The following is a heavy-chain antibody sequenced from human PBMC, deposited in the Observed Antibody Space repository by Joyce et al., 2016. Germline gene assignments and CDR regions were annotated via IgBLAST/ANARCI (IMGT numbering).Heavy chain of an antibody. CDR2: SSSSGGTT. J-gene: IGHJ6*02. D-gene: IGHD6-6*01. CDR3: AKGPRIAARPNYYYYVMDV. V-gene: IGHV3-23*01. CDR1: GFTFTNYA. Sequence: EVQLLESGGALVQPGGSLRLLCAASGFTFTNYAMSWVRQAPGRGLEWVSSSSSSGGTTHYADSVKGRFTISRDNSKNTLNLQVNSLRAEDTAIYYCAKGPRIAARPNYYYYVMDVWGQGTTVTVSS.